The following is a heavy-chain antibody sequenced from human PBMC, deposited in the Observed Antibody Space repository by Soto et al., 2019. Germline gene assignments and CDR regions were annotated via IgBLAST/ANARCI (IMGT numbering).Heavy chain of an antibody. CDR3: ARDRPYYDFWSGYEIGEKFDY. J-gene: IGHJ4*02. Sequence: ASVKVYCKASGGTFSSYTISWVRQAPGQGLEWMGRIIPILGNTSYAQKLQGRVTMTTDTSTSTAYMELRSLRSDDTAVYYCARDRPYYDFWSGYEIGEKFDYWGQGIQVTVSS. D-gene: IGHD3-3*01. CDR2: IIPILGNT. CDR1: GGTFSSYT. V-gene: IGHV1-18*01.